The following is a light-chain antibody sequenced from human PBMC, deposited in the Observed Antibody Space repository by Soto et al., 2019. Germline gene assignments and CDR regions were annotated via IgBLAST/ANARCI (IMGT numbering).Light chain of an antibody. CDR1: QNVANY. CDR3: QKRSNWPQK. V-gene: IGKV3-11*01. J-gene: IGKJ1*01. CDR2: ESS. Sequence: EIVLTQSPSTLSLSPVERATLSFMASQNVANYLDWYQQKPGQAPRLLIYESSNRATGIAARFSGSGSGTDFTLTISSLEPEDFAVYYCQKRSNWPQKFGQGTKVDIK.